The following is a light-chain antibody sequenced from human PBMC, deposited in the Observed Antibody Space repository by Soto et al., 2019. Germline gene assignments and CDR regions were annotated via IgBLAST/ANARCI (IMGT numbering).Light chain of an antibody. Sequence: EIVLTQSPGTLSLSPGEGATLSCRASKRVSNNYLAWYQQKPGQSPRLLIYGASSRATGIPDRFSGSGSGTDFTLTISRLEPEDFAVYYCLQYGDSPLTFGPGTKVDIK. CDR2: GAS. CDR1: KRVSNNY. CDR3: LQYGDSPLT. V-gene: IGKV3-20*01. J-gene: IGKJ3*01.